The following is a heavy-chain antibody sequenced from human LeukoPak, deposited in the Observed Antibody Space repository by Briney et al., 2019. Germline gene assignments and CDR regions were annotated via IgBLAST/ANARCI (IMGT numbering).Heavy chain of an antibody. CDR3: ARDWDSGYDTYYFDY. CDR2: ISSSGSTK. Sequence: PGGSLRLSCEGSGFTFRTYEMNWVRQAPGMGLEWVSYISSSGSTKYYADSVKGRFTISRDNAKNSLVLQMNSLRAEDTAVYYCARDWDSGYDTYYFDYWGQGTLVTVSS. V-gene: IGHV3-48*03. D-gene: IGHD5-12*01. CDR1: GFTFRTYE. J-gene: IGHJ4*02.